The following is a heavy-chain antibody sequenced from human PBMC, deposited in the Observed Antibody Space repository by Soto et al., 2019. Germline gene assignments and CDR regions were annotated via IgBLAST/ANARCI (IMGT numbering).Heavy chain of an antibody. CDR3: AIQGSYGYGGFDY. Sequence: PSKTLSLTCTVSGASISSSSYYWGWIRQPPGKGLEWIGSIYYSGSTYYNPSLKSRVTISVDTSKNQFSLKLSSVTAADTAVYYCAIQGSYGYGGFDYWGQGTLVTVSS. CDR1: GASISSSSYY. V-gene: IGHV4-39*01. J-gene: IGHJ4*02. CDR2: IYYSGST. D-gene: IGHD5-18*01.